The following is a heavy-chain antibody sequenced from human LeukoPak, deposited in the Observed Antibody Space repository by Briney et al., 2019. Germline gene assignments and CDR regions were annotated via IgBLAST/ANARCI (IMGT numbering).Heavy chain of an antibody. CDR3: ARVDFPGSTSLNLGY. CDR2: INPNSGGT. CDR1: GYTFTGYY. Sequence: AAVKVSCKASGYTFTGYYMHWLRQPPGQGHDLKGLINPNSGGTNYAQKFQGRVAKTRDTSISTAYMELSRLRSDDTAVYYCARVDFPGSTSLNLGYWGQGTLVTVSS. V-gene: IGHV1-2*02. D-gene: IGHD2-2*01. J-gene: IGHJ4*02.